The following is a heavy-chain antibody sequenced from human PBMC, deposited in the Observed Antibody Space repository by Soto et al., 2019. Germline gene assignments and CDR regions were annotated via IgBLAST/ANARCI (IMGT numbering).Heavy chain of an antibody. Sequence: QVQLVQSRAEVKNPGASVKVSCKASGYSFTRYGIAWARPAPGQGLEWMGWINTYNGNTNYAQNLQGRVTLTTDTSTSTAYMELTSLRSNDTAIYYCAMVDVYVTPSPQDVWGQGTTVIVSS. D-gene: IGHD3-16*01. V-gene: IGHV1-18*01. J-gene: IGHJ6*02. CDR1: GYSFTRYG. CDR2: INTYNGNT. CDR3: AMVDVYVTPSPQDV.